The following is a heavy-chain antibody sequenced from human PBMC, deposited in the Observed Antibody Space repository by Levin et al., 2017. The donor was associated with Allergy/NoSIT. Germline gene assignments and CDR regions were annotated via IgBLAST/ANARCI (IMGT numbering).Heavy chain of an antibody. Sequence: GGSLRLSCAASGFTFSSYEMNWVRQAPGKGLEWVSYISTSGGTIYYADSVKGRFTISRDNAKNSLYLQMNSLRAEDTAVYYCARAHMVRGIYVMDVWGQGTTVTVSS. D-gene: IGHD3-10*01. CDR2: ISTSGGTI. CDR1: GFTFSSYE. V-gene: IGHV3-48*03. J-gene: IGHJ6*02. CDR3: ARAHMVRGIYVMDV.